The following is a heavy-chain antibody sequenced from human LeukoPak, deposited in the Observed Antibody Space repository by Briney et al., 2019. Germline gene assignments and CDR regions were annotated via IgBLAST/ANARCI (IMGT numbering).Heavy chain of an antibody. CDR2: IIPIFGTA. CDR3: ARGADVVYFDY. D-gene: IGHD2-21*01. CDR1: GGTFSSYA. V-gene: IGHV1-69*05. J-gene: IGHJ4*02. Sequence: ASVKVSCKASGGTFSSYAISWVRQAPGRGLEWMGRIIPIFGTANYAQKFQGRVTITTDESTSTAYMELSSLRSEDTAVYYCARGADVVYFDYWGQGTLVTVSS.